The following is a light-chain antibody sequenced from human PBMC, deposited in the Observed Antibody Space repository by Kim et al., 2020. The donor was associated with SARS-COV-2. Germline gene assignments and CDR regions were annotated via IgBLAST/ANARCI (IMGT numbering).Light chain of an antibody. Sequence: GQTVTISCSGTTSNIENNDIYWYQQVSGTAPKLLIYTNNQRPSGIPDRFSGSKSGSSGSLAISGLRSDDEADYYCASWDDSLSGPVFGGGTQLTVL. CDR1: TSNIENND. CDR2: TNN. CDR3: ASWDDSLSGPV. J-gene: IGLJ2*01. V-gene: IGLV1-47*01.